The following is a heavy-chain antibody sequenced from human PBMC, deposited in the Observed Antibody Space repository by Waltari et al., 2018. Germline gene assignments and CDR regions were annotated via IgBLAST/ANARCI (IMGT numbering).Heavy chain of an antibody. Sequence: QVQLQESSPGLVKPSQTLSLTCTVSGASISSGGYYWSWIRQHPGKGLEWIGYIYYSGSTYYNPSLKSRVTISVDTSKNQFSLKLSSVTAADTAVYYCARGQAEQLGSDYWGQGTLVTVSS. V-gene: IGHV4-31*03. J-gene: IGHJ4*02. CDR3: ARGQAEQLGSDY. CDR1: GASISSGGYY. CDR2: IYYSGST. D-gene: IGHD6-6*01.